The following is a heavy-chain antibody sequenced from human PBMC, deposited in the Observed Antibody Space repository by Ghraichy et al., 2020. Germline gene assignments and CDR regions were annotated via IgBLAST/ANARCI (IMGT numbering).Heavy chain of an antibody. V-gene: IGHV4-59*11. CDR1: GGSISTHY. CDR2: IYYSGST. J-gene: IGHJ4*02. CDR3: ARATFSGSGWSFDS. Sequence: SETLSLTCTVSGGSISTHYWSWIRQSPGKGLECIGHIYYSGSTNYNPSPKSRVTLSVDTSKNQFSLKLSSVTAADTAVYYCARATFSGSGWSFDSWGQGTLVTVSS. D-gene: IGHD6-19*01.